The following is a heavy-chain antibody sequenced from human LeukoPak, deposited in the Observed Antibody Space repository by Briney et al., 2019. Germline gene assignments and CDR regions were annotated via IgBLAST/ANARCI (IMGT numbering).Heavy chain of an antibody. CDR3: ANGGNSGSYFED. CDR2: LYTRGRT. Sequence: SETLSLTCTVSGDSITNYYWSWVRQPAGKGLEWIGRLYTRGRTDYNPSLMSRVTVSVDTSKNHFSLKLSSVTAGDTAVYYCANGGNSGSYFEDWGQGVLVTVSS. CDR1: GDSITNYY. V-gene: IGHV4-4*07. J-gene: IGHJ4*02. D-gene: IGHD1-26*01.